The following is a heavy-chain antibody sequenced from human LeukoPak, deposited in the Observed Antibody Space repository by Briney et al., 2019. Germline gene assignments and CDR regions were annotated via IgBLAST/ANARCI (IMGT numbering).Heavy chain of an antibody. CDR1: GFTFSSYE. Sequence: GGSLGLSCAASGFTFSSYEMNWVRQAPGKGLEWVSYISSSGRTMYYADSLKGRFTISRDNAKNSLYLQMNSLRAEDTAVYYCARESNDYDILTGPTLAAFDIWGQGTMVTVSS. J-gene: IGHJ3*02. V-gene: IGHV3-48*03. CDR3: ARESNDYDILTGPTLAAFDI. CDR2: ISSSGRTM. D-gene: IGHD3-9*01.